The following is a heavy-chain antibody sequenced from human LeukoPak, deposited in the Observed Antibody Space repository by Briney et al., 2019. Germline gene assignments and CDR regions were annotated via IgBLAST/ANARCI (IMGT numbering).Heavy chain of an antibody. D-gene: IGHD4-17*01. CDR3: AMTLRTYYYGMDV. Sequence: PGGSLRLSCAASGFTFSSYWMSWVRQAPGKGLEWVANIKQDGSEKYYVDSVKGRFTISRDNAKNSLYLQMNSLRAEDTAVYYCAMTLRTYYYGMDVWGKGTTVTVSS. CDR2: IKQDGSEK. CDR1: GFTFSSYW. V-gene: IGHV3-7*03. J-gene: IGHJ6*04.